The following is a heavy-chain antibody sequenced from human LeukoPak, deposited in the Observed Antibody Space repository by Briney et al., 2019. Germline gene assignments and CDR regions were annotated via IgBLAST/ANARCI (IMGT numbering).Heavy chain of an antibody. CDR2: IDRDGSRI. Sequence: PGGSLRLSCAASGFTFSSCAMSWVRQAPGKGLVWVSRIDRDGSRINYADSVKGRFSISRDNAKNTLYLQMNSLRVEDTAVYYCARGRPHGNDYWGQGTLVTVSS. D-gene: IGHD4-23*01. CDR3: ARGRPHGNDY. V-gene: IGHV3-74*01. J-gene: IGHJ4*02. CDR1: GFTFSSCA.